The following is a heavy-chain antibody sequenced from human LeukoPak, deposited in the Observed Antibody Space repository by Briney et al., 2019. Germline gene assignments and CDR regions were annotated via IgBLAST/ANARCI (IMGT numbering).Heavy chain of an antibody. V-gene: IGHV3-48*01. CDR3: ARDYKYAFDN. D-gene: IGHD5-24*01. CDR2: IGIDSGNT. J-gene: IGHJ4*02. CDR1: RFTFRDYS. Sequence: GGSLRLSRAPSRFTFRDYSMNWVRQAPAKGLAWISYIGIDSGNTNYADSVKGRLTISGDKAKNSLYLQMNSLRVEDTAVYYCARDYKYAFDNWGQGTLVTVSS.